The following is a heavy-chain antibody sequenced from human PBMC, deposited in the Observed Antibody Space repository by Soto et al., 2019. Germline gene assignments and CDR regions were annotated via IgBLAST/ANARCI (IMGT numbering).Heavy chain of an antibody. J-gene: IGHJ4*02. V-gene: IGHV4-38-2*01. CDR1: GYSISSGYY. D-gene: IGHD3-22*01. Sequence: PSETLSLTCAVSGYSISSGYYWGWIRQPPGKGLVWIGSIYHSGSTFYNPSLKSRVTISVDTSKNQFSLKLSSVTAADTAVYYCARAFYDNTGYYHNWGQGTLVTVSS. CDR3: ARAFYDNTGYYHN. CDR2: IYHSGST.